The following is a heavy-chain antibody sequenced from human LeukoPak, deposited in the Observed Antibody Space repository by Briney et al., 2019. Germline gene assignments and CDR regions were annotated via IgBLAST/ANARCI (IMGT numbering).Heavy chain of an antibody. V-gene: IGHV4-39*01. CDR1: GDSIGSSSYY. Sequence: SETLSLTCTVSGDSIGSSSYYWGWIRQPPGKGLEWIGSIYYSGNTYYNPSLKSRVTISVDTSKNEFSLKLSSVTAADTAVYSLAGMVRGRGYYFYYMDVWGKGTTVTVSS. CDR3: AGMVRGRGYYFYYMDV. J-gene: IGHJ6*03. D-gene: IGHD3-10*01. CDR2: IYYSGNT.